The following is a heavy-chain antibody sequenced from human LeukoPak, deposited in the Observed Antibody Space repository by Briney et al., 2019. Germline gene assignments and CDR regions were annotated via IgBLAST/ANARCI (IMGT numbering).Heavy chain of an antibody. CDR1: GASVSGYY. V-gene: IGHV4-34*01. D-gene: IGHD3-22*01. CDR2: INHSGST. CDR3: ARDRIVVDPAGEYYGMDV. Sequence: SETLSPACAVYGASVSGYYWRWVRQPPGKGLEWIGEINHSGSTNYNPSLKSRVTISVDTSKNQFSLKLSSVTAADTAVYYCARDRIVVDPAGEYYGMDVWGQGTTVTVSS. J-gene: IGHJ6*02.